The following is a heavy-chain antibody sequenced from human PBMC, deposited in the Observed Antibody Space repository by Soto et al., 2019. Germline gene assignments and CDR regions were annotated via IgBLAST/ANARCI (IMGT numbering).Heavy chain of an antibody. CDR2: IKPDGSDE. V-gene: IGHV3-7*01. CDR3: VRDDTAYSGFDS. Sequence: LRLSCAASGFTFNRYWMNWVRQAPGKGLEWVANIKPDGSDENYVDSVKGRFTISRDNAKNSLYLQMNSLRAEDTAAYYCVRDDTAYSGFDSWGQGTLVTVSS. CDR1: GFTFNRYW. D-gene: IGHD5-18*01. J-gene: IGHJ5*01.